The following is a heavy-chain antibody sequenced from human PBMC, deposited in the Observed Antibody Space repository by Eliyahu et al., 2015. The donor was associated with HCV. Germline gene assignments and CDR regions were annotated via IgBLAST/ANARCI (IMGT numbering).Heavy chain of an antibody. CDR1: GGSISSGGYY. Sequence: QVQLQESGPGLVKPSQTLSLTCTVSGGSISSGGYYWNWIRQHPGKGLEWIGYIYYSGSTYYNPSLKSRVTISVDTSKNQFSLKLSSVTAADTAVYYCARDGGIAARPYRGDWFDPWGQGTLVTVSS. D-gene: IGHD6-6*01. CDR3: ARDGGIAARPYRGDWFDP. J-gene: IGHJ5*02. V-gene: IGHV4-31*03. CDR2: IYYSGST.